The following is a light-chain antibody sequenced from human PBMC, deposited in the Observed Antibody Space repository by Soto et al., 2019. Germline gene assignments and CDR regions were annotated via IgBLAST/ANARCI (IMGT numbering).Light chain of an antibody. CDR3: QQFKSYPLT. J-gene: IGKJ4*01. V-gene: IGKV1-9*01. Sequence: DIQLTQSPAFLSASEGDWVTITSRASQGISSSLAWYQQRAGKAPKFLIYAAPTLQSGAPSRFSGSGSGTDFALTISSLQPEDSATYYCQQFKSYPLTCGGGTRWIS. CDR1: QGISSS. CDR2: AAP.